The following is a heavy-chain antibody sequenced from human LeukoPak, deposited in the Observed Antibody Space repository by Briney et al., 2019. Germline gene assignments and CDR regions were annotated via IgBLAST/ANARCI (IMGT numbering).Heavy chain of an antibody. CDR1: GFIFSHYG. D-gene: IGHD4-11*01. J-gene: IGHJ4*01. CDR3: ARDAQRGFDYSNSLEY. V-gene: IGHV3-33*01. Sequence: PGGSLRLSCAASGFIFSHYGMHWARQAPGKGLEWVAVSWSDGSNRFYAGSVKGRFISSRDNSQNTVFLQMNSLRVEDTAMYYCARDAQRGFDYSNSLEYWGHGTLVTVSS. CDR2: SWSDGSNR.